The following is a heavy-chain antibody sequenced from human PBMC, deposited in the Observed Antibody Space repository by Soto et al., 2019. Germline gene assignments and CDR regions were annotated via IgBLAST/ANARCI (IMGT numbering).Heavy chain of an antibody. J-gene: IGHJ4*02. Sequence: SETLSLTCTVSGDSSSSSTYFWGWVRQPPGKGLEWIGSIHYSGSTYYNPSLKSRVTISADTSKNHFSLKLSSVTAADTAVYYCARHLGEGYFDYWGQGTLVTVSS. CDR2: IHYSGST. CDR3: ARHLGEGYFDY. CDR1: GDSSSSSTYF. V-gene: IGHV4-39*01.